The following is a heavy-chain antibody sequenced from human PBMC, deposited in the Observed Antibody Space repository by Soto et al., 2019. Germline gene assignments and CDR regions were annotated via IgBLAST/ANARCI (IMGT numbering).Heavy chain of an antibody. CDR3: TATPRNGMGV. Sequence: EVQLVESGGGLVQPGGSLRLACAGSGFRVSDYWMHWVRQAPGKGLVWVSRVSNEGSKEYADFVKGRFTLSKDNAKNTLYLEMYSLIVEDTALYYCTATPRNGMGVWGQGTKVTVAS. CDR2: VSNEGSK. J-gene: IGHJ6*02. CDR1: GFRVSDYW. V-gene: IGHV3-74*01.